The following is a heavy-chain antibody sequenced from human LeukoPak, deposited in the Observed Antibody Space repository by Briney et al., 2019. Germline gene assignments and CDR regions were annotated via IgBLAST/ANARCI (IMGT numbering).Heavy chain of an antibody. Sequence: GGSLRLSCAASGFTFGSYSMNWVRQAPGKGLEWVSSISSSSSYIYYADSVKGRFTISRDNAKNSLYLQMNSLRAEDTSVYYCARDDAIAAAGTNWFDPWGQGNLVTVSS. CDR2: ISSSSSYI. CDR1: GFTFGSYS. D-gene: IGHD6-13*01. V-gene: IGHV3-21*01. CDR3: ARDDAIAAAGTNWFDP. J-gene: IGHJ5*02.